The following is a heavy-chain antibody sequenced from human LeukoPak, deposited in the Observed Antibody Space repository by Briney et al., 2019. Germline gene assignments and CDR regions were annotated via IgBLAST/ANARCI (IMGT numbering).Heavy chain of an antibody. CDR1: GFTFDGYA. V-gene: IGHV3-9*01. J-gene: IGHJ4*02. CDR3: AKDGN. Sequence: GGSLRLSCAASGFTFDGYAMHLVRQAPGKGLEWVSGISWNSGTIGYADSVKGRFTISRDNAKNSLYLQMNSLRAEDTALYYCAKDGNWGQGTLVTVSS. CDR2: ISWNSGTI.